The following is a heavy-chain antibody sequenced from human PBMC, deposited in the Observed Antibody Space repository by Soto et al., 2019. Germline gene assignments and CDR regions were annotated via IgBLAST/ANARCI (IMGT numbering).Heavy chain of an antibody. Sequence: PSETLSLTCAVYGGSFSGYYWSWVRQPPGKGLEWIGEINHSGSTNYNPSLKSRVTISVDTSKNQFSLKLSSVTAADTAVYYCARRGYSYYYYGMDVWGQGTTVTVSS. D-gene: IGHD3-22*01. CDR1: GGSFSGYY. CDR2: INHSGST. V-gene: IGHV4-34*01. J-gene: IGHJ6*02. CDR3: ARRGYSYYYYGMDV.